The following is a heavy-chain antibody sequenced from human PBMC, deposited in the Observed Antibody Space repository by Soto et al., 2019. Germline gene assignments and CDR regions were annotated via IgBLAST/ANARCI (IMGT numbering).Heavy chain of an antibody. Sequence: QVQLQQWGAGLLKPSETLSLTCAVYGGSFSGYYWSWIRQPPGKGLEWIGEINHSGSTNYNPSLKSRVTISVDTSKNQFSLKLSSVTAADTAVYYCAREGGKTGTYSDDDFDIWGQGTMVTVSS. V-gene: IGHV4-34*01. CDR1: GGSFSGYY. CDR2: INHSGST. CDR3: AREGGKTGTYSDDDFDI. J-gene: IGHJ3*02. D-gene: IGHD1-7*01.